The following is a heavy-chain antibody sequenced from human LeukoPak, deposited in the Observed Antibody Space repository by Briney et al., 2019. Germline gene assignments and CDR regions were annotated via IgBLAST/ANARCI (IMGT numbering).Heavy chain of an antibody. CDR1: GFSLSTSGVG. CDR2: IYWNDDK. V-gene: IGHV2-5*01. CDR3: AHLGEGFLEWLTPDY. Sequence: SGPTLVNPTQTLTLTCTFSGFSLSTSGVGVGWIRQPPGKALEWLALIYWNDDKRYSPSLKSRLTITKDTSKNQVVLTMTNMDPVDTATYYCAHLGEGFLEWLTPDYWGQGTLVTVSS. J-gene: IGHJ4*02. D-gene: IGHD3-3*01.